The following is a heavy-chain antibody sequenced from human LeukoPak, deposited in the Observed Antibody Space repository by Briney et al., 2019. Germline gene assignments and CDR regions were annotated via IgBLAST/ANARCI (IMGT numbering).Heavy chain of an antibody. CDR2: IYYSGST. CDR3: ARDLYSSGARFHYYYYGMDV. D-gene: IGHD6-19*01. V-gene: IGHV4-30-4*01. J-gene: IGHJ6*02. CDR1: GGSISSGDYY. Sequence: PSQTLSLTCTVSGGSISSGDYYWSWIRQPPGKGLEWIGYIYYSGSTYYSPSLKSRVTISVDTSKNQFSLKLSSVTAADTAVYYCARDLYSSGARFHYYYYGMDVWGQGTTVTVSS.